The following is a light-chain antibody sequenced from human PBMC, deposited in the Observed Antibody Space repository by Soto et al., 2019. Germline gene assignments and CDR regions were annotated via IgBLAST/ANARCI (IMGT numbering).Light chain of an antibody. CDR1: QSVSSSY. Sequence: EIVLTQSPGTLSLSPGERATLSCRASQSVSSSYLAWYQQKPGQAPRLLIYGASSRATGIPDRFSGSGSGTDFTLTISRLEREDFAVYYCQQYGSSLPLTFGGGTKVEIK. CDR3: QQYGSSLPLT. J-gene: IGKJ4*01. V-gene: IGKV3-20*01. CDR2: GAS.